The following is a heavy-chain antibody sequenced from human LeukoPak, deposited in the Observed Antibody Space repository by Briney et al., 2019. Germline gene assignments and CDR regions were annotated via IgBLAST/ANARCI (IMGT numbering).Heavy chain of an antibody. V-gene: IGHV3-21*01. J-gene: IGHJ4*02. CDR3: TRDGGYSGFDFDY. CDR2: MTASGVT. CDR1: GFNFNFHS. Sequence: GGSLTLSRAACGFNFNFHSMKWVRQPARRGREWIAYMTASGVTIYPESVYGRFTISRDNDKKSVYLQMISLRVEDTAVYFCTRDGGYSGFDFDYWGQGVLVTVSS. D-gene: IGHD5-12*01.